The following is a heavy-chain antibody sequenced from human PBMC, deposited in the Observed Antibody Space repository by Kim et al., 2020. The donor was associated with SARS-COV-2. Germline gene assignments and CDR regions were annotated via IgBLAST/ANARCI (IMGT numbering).Heavy chain of an antibody. Sequence: GGSLRLSCAASGLSFSDSYMNWVRQAPGKGLEWLSFISTRGESIFYADSVGGRFTISRDNAKKSLYLQMNYLRDEDTAVYYCARSGNGYNAFGIWGQGVLVTVSS. CDR3: ARSGNGYNAFGI. J-gene: IGHJ4*02. D-gene: IGHD5-12*01. CDR1: GLSFSDSY. CDR2: ISTRGESI. V-gene: IGHV3-11*01.